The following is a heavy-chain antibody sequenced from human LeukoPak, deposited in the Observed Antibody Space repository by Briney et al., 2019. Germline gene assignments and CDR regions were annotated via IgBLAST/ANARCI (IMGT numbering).Heavy chain of an antibody. CDR3: ARGVGYYGSGSYYHDY. J-gene: IGHJ4*02. CDR2: ISYSGST. Sequence: PSETLSLTCTVSGGSISSSYYYWGWIRQPPGKGLEWIGSISYSGSTYYNPSLKSRVTISVDTSKNQFSLKLSSVTAADTAVYSCARGVGYYGSGSYYHDYWGQGTLVTVSS. D-gene: IGHD3-10*01. CDR1: GGSISSSYYY. V-gene: IGHV4-39*07.